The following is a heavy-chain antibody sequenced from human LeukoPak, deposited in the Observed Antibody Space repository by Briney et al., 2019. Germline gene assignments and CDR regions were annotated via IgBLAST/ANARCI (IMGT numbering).Heavy chain of an antibody. CDR3: SKKGQADNDGKPD. J-gene: IGHJ4*02. CDR1: GFTFGTYD. D-gene: IGHD1-1*01. CDR2: ISRGGAYT. V-gene: IGHV3-23*01. Sequence: GGSLRLSCAASGFTFGTYDMYWIRQAPGKGLECVSCISRGGAYTYYADSVKGRFTTSRDDSRNTLYLQMNSLRAEDTAVYYCSKKGQADNDGKPDWGQGTLVTVSS.